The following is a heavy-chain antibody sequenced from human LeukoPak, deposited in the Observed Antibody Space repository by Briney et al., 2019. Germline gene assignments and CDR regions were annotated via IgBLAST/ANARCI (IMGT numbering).Heavy chain of an antibody. Sequence: SETLSLTCTVSGYSISSGYYWGWIRQPPGKGLEWIGYIYYSGSTNYNPSLKSRVTISVDTSKNQFSLKLSSVTAADTAVYYCASEAYYYDSSGYYKYWGQGTMVTVSS. CDR1: GYSISSGYY. V-gene: IGHV4-38-2*02. D-gene: IGHD3-22*01. J-gene: IGHJ4*02. CDR3: ASEAYYYDSSGYYKY. CDR2: IYYSGST.